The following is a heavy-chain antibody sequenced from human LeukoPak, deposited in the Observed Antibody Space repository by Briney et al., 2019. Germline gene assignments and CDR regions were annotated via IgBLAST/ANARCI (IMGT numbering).Heavy chain of an antibody. V-gene: IGHV1-69*04. Sequence: SVKVSCKASGGTFSSYAISWVRQAPGPGLEWMGRIIPILGIANYAQKFQGRVTITAEKSTSTAYMELSSLRSEDTAVYYCARDGYCSGGSCSKSYYYYGMDVWGQGTTVTVSS. CDR3: ARDGYCSGGSCSKSYYYYGMDV. CDR2: IIPILGIA. D-gene: IGHD2-15*01. CDR1: GGTFSSYA. J-gene: IGHJ6*02.